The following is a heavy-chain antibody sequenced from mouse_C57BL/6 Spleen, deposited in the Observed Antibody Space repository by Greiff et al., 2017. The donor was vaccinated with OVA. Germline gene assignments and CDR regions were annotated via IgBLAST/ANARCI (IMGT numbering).Heavy chain of an antibody. CDR2: IWSGGST. CDR1: GFSLTSYG. J-gene: IGHJ4*01. CDR3: ARKRIYDGYSYAMDY. Sequence: QVQLKESGPGLVQPSQSLSITCTVSGFSLTSYGVHWVRQSPGKGLEWLGVIWSGGSTDYNAAFISRLSISKDNSKSQVFFKMNSLQADDTAIYYCARKRIYDGYSYAMDYWGQGTSVTVSS. D-gene: IGHD2-3*01. V-gene: IGHV2-2*01.